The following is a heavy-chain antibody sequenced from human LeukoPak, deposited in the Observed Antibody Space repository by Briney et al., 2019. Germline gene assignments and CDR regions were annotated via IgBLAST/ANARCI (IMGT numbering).Heavy chain of an antibody. J-gene: IGHJ4*02. Sequence: GGSLSLSCAISGFTFSSSWMHWVRQAPGRVLVWVSCIKTDGSNTIYADSVEGRFTISRDNAKNTVYLQMNSLRAEDTAVYYCARDQSIAGPTTADYWGQGTLVTVSS. CDR3: ARDQSIAGPTTADY. V-gene: IGHV3-74*01. CDR1: GFTFSSSW. CDR2: IKTDGSNT. D-gene: IGHD1-26*01.